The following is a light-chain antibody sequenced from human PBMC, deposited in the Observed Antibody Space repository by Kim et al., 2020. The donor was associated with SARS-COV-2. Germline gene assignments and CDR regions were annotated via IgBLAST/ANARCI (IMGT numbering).Light chain of an antibody. Sequence: SSELTQDPAVSVALGQTVRITCQGDTLRNYYASWHQQKPGQAPVLVIYGKNNRPSGIPDRFSGSTSGNTASLTITGAQAEDEADYYCNSRDSSGNRVVFG. V-gene: IGLV3-19*01. CDR3: NSRDSSGNRVV. CDR2: GKN. CDR1: TLRNYY. J-gene: IGLJ2*01.